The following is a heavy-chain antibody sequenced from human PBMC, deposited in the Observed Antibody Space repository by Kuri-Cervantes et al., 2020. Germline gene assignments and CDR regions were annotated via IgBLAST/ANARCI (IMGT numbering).Heavy chain of an antibody. J-gene: IGHJ4*02. CDR3: AKSSGH. CDR2: ISSSSSTI. D-gene: IGHD6-19*01. V-gene: IGHV3-48*01. Sequence: GESLKISCAASGFTFSSYSMNWVRQAPGKGLEWVSYISSSSSTIYYADSVEGRFTISRDNSKNTLYLQMNSLRAEDTAVYYCAKSSGHWGQGTLVTVSS. CDR1: GFTFSSYS.